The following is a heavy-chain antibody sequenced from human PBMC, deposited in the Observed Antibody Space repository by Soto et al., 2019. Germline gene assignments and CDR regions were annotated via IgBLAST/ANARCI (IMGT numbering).Heavy chain of an antibody. V-gene: IGHV1-8*01. CDR2: MSPKTGNT. J-gene: IGHJ4*02. CDR3: ARGRHNWGFDL. CDR1: GYTFTTYD. Sequence: QVQLVQSGAEVKKPGASVKVSCKASGYTFTTYDINWVRQATGQGLEWIGWMSPKTGNTGYAQNFQGRVTMTRNPSISTAYMELSSLTSEDTAVYYCARGRHNWGFDLWGQGTLVHVSS. D-gene: IGHD7-27*01.